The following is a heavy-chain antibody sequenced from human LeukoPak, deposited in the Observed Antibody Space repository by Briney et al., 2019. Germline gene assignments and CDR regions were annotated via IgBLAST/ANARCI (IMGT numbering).Heavy chain of an antibody. CDR3: ASRSYCSSTSCYEGYYMDV. CDR1: GYTFTSYD. D-gene: IGHD2-2*01. CDR2: MNPNSGNT. J-gene: IGHJ6*03. V-gene: IGHV1-8*01. Sequence: GASVKVSCKASGYTFTSYDINWVRRATGQGLEWMGWMNPNSGNTGYAQKFQGRATMTRNTSISTAYMELSSLRSEDTAVYYCASRSYCSSTSCYEGYYMDVWGKGTTVTVSS.